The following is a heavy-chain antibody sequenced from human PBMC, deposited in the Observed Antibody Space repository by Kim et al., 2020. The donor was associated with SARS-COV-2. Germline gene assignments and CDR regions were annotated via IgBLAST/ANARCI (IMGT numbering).Heavy chain of an antibody. CDR3: ARTLRFLEWLSNWFDP. D-gene: IGHD3-3*01. V-gene: IGHV4-39*01. Sequence: SLKSRVTISVDTSKNQFSLKLSSVTAADTAVYYCARTLRFLEWLSNWFDPWGQGTLVTVSS. J-gene: IGHJ5*02.